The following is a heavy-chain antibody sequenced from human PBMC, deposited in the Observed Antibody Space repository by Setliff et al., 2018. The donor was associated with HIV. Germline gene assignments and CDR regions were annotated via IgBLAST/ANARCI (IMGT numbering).Heavy chain of an antibody. J-gene: IGHJ6*03. Sequence: GASVKVSCKASGYTFTGYYMHWVRQAPGQGPEWLGRINPKSGGTRYAQKFQGRVSMTRDTAISTAYMELSRLRSDDSAVYYCARDAFYYTAYYYSYMDVWGKGTTVTVSS. CDR2: INPKSGGT. CDR1: GYTFTGYY. V-gene: IGHV1-2*06. D-gene: IGHD1-26*01. CDR3: ARDAFYYTAYYYSYMDV.